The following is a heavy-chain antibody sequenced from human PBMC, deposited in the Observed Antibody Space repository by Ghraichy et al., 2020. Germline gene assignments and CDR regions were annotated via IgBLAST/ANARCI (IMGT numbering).Heavy chain of an antibody. CDR3: ARYDQEGWLSDF. Sequence: GGSLRLSCAASGFTFSRHSMNWVRQAPGEGLEWISSISRSGSHINYADSVKGRFTISRDNARNSLFLQMDSLRAEDTALYYCARYDQEGWLSDFWGQGVLVTVSS. CDR2: ISRSGSHI. V-gene: IGHV3-21*01. J-gene: IGHJ4*02. D-gene: IGHD6-19*01. CDR1: GFTFSRHS.